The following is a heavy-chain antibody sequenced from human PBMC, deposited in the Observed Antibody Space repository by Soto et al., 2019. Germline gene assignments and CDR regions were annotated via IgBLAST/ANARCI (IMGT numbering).Heavy chain of an antibody. V-gene: IGHV4-31*03. CDR3: ARRQVRGVIGAFDI. Sequence: QVQLQESGPGLVKPSQTLSFTCTVSGGSISSGGYYWSWIRQHPGKGLEWIGYIYYSGSTYYNPSLKSRVTISVDTSKNQFSLKLSSVTAADTAVYYCARRQVRGVIGAFDIWGQGTMVTVSS. D-gene: IGHD3-10*01. J-gene: IGHJ3*02. CDR2: IYYSGST. CDR1: GGSISSGGYY.